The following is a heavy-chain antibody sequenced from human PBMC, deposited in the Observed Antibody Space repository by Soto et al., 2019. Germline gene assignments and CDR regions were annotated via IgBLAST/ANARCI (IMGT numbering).Heavy chain of an antibody. CDR1: GGSISNYY. V-gene: IGHV4-59*08. Sequence: PSETLSLTCIVSGGSISNYYWSWIRQPPGKGLEWIGSIYYSGTTYYNPSLNSRVTVSVDTSKNQFSLKVTSVTATDTAVYYCARLHGYCISSSCHGHYAMDVWGQGTTVTVSS. D-gene: IGHD2-2*01. J-gene: IGHJ6*02. CDR2: IYYSGTT. CDR3: ARLHGYCISSSCHGHYAMDV.